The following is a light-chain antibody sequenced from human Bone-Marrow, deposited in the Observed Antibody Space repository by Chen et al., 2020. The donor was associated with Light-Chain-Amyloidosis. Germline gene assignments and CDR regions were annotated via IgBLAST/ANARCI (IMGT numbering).Light chain of an antibody. CDR2: DDS. J-gene: IGLJ3*02. CDR3: QVLDRSSDRPV. CDR1: NIGSTS. Sequence: SYVLTQPSSVSVAPGQTATMSCGGTNIGSTSVHWYQQTPGQAPLLVVYDDSDRPSGIPERLSGSNSGNTATLTISRVEAGDEADYYCQVLDRSSDRPVFGGGTKLTVL. V-gene: IGLV3-21*02.